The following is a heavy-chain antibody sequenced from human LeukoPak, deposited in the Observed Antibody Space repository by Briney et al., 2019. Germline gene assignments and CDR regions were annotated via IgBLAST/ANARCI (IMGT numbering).Heavy chain of an antibody. CDR1: GGSISSYY. J-gene: IGHJ3*02. CDR2: IYYSGST. D-gene: IGHD1-14*01. V-gene: IGHV4-59*01. Sequence: SSETLSLTCTVSGGSISSYYWSWIRQPPGKGLEWIGYIYYSGSTNYNPSLKSRVTISVDTSKNQFSLKLSSVTAADTAVYYCARTSGMVRTETGEDAFDIWGQGTMVTVSS. CDR3: ARTSGMVRTETGEDAFDI.